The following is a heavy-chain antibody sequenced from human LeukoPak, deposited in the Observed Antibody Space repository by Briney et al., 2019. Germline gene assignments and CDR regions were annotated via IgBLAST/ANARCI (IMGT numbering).Heavy chain of an antibody. CDR1: GGSISSGSYY. V-gene: IGHV4-61*02. J-gene: IGHJ4*02. Sequence: SETLSLTCTVSGGSISSGSYYWSWIRQPAGKGLEWIGRIYTSGSTNYNPSLKSRVTISVDTSKNQFPLKLSSVTAADTAVYYCASPTADYWGQGTLVTVSS. CDR3: ASPTADY. D-gene: IGHD4-11*01. CDR2: IYTSGST.